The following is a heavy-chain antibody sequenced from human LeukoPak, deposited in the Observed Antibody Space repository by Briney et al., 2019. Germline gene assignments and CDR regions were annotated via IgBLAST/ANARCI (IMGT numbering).Heavy chain of an antibody. V-gene: IGHV3-74*01. CDR2: IDREGSNT. Sequence: GGSLRLSCAPSGFTFSSYWMHWVRQAPGKGLVWFSRIDREGSNTNYADSVKGRFTISRDNAKNTLHLQMNSLRAEDTAVYYCARDRGWNALDCWGQGTLVTVSS. CDR1: GFTFSSYW. J-gene: IGHJ4*02. CDR3: ARDRGWNALDC. D-gene: IGHD1-1*01.